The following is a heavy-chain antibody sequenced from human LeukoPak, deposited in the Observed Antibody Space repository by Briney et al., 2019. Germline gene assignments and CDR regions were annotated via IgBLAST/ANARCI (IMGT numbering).Heavy chain of an antibody. Sequence: GGSLRLSCAASGFTFSSHWMHWVRQAPGKGLVWVSFINNDGRVTRYADSVKGRFTISRDNAKNTLYLQMNSLRAEDTAVYYCARVTSSGFYDAFDIWGQGTMVTVSS. V-gene: IGHV3-74*01. J-gene: IGHJ3*02. CDR1: GFTFSSHW. CDR3: ARVTSSGFYDAFDI. D-gene: IGHD6-19*01. CDR2: INNDGRVT.